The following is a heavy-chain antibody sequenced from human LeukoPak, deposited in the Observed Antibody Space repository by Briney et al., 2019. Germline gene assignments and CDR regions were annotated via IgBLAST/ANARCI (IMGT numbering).Heavy chain of an antibody. D-gene: IGHD3-10*01. CDR3: ARGGLLWFGDPTQIFDY. J-gene: IGHJ4*02. CDR1: GYTFTGYY. V-gene: IGHV1-2*02. Sequence: GAPVKVSCKASGYTFTGYYMHWVRQAPGQGLEWMGWINPNSGGTNYAQKFQGRVTMTRDTSISTAYMELSRLRSDDTAVYYCARGGLLWFGDPTQIFDYWGQGTLVTVSS. CDR2: INPNSGGT.